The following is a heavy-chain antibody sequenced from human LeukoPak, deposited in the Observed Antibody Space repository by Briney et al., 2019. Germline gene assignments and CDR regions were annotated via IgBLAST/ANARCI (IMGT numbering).Heavy chain of an antibody. J-gene: IGHJ5*02. CDR2: IYYSGIT. CDR1: GGSISSYY. D-gene: IGHD2-21*02. Sequence: SETLSLTCTVSGGSISSYYWSWIRQPPGKGLEWIAYIYYSGITNYNPSLNSRVTISVDTSKNQFSLKLSSVTAADTAVYYCARSDGGFDPWGQGTLVTVSS. CDR3: ARSDGGFDP. V-gene: IGHV4-59*01.